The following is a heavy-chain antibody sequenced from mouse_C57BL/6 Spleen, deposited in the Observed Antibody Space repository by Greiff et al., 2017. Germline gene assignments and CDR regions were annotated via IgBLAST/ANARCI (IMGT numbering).Heavy chain of an antibody. V-gene: IGHV1-64*01. CDR2: IHPNSGST. D-gene: IGHD1-2*01. Sequence: VKLQQPGAELVKPGASVKLSCKASGYTFTSYWMHWVKQRPGQGLEWIGMIHPNSGSTNYNEKFKSKATLTVDKSSSTAYMQLSSLTSEDSAVYYCARSPLLPIGAMDYWGQGTSVTVSS. CDR3: ARSPLLPIGAMDY. J-gene: IGHJ4*01. CDR1: GYTFTSYW.